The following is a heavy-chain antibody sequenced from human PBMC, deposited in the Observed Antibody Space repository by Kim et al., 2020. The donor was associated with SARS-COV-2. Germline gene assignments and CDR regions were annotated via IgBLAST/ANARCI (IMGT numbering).Heavy chain of an antibody. V-gene: IGHV7-4-1*02. D-gene: IGHD6-19*01. J-gene: IGHJ5*02. Sequence: ASVKVSCKASGYTFTSYAMNWVRQAPGQGLEWMGWINTNTGNPTYAQGFTGRFVFSLDTSVSTAYLQISSLKAEDTAVYYCAREEQWLPSYWFVPWGQGTLFTVSS. CDR2: INTNTGNP. CDR1: GYTFTSYA. CDR3: AREEQWLPSYWFVP.